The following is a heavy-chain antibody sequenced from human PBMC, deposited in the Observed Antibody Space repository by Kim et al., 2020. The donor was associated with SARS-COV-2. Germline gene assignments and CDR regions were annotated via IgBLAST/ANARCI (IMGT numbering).Heavy chain of an antibody. CDR3: ARDSRADYKSPTDY. D-gene: IGHD4-4*01. Sequence: AQKLQGRVTMTTDTSTSTAYMELRSLRSDDTAVYYCARDSRADYKSPTDYWGQGTLVTVSS. J-gene: IGHJ4*02. V-gene: IGHV1-18*01.